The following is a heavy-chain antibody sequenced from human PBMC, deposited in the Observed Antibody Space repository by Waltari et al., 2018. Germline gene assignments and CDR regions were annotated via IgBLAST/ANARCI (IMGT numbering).Heavy chain of an antibody. V-gene: IGHV4-34*01. CDR3: ARGRSWYVRPLEY. D-gene: IGHD6-13*01. CDR2: INHSGRP. CDR1: GGSFSGYY. Sequence: QVQLLQWGAGLLKPSETLSLTCAVYGGSFSGYYWSWIRQPPGKGLEWIGEINHSGRPNYNPSLKSRVTISVDTSKNQFSLKLSSVTAADTAVYYCARGRSWYVRPLEYWGQGTLVTVSA. J-gene: IGHJ4*02.